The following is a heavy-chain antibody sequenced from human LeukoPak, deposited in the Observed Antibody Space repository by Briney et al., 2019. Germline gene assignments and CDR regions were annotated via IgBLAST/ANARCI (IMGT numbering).Heavy chain of an antibody. CDR2: ISGSGSTI. Sequence: GGSLRLSCAASGFTFSDYYMSWIRQAPGKGLEWVSYISGSGSTIYYADSVKGRFTISRDNAKNSLYLQMNSLRAEDTAVYYCASAQTYDYYDSSGYAFDIWGQGTMVTVSS. D-gene: IGHD3-22*01. CDR3: ASAQTYDYYDSSGYAFDI. CDR1: GFTFSDYY. V-gene: IGHV3-11*04. J-gene: IGHJ3*02.